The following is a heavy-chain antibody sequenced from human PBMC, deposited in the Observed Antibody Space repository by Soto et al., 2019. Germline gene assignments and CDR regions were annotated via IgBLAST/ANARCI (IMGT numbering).Heavy chain of an antibody. CDR2: ISNSGDST. CDR3: ARRSQYSSGPFDY. V-gene: IGHV3-23*01. Sequence: EVQLLGSGGDLVQPGGSLRLSCAASGFTFSSYAMNWVRQAPGKGLEWFSGISNSGDSTYYADSVKGRFTISRVNSENTLYLQMNSLRAEDTAVYYCARRSQYSSGPFDYWGQGTLVTASS. D-gene: IGHD6-19*01. CDR1: GFTFSSYA. J-gene: IGHJ4*02.